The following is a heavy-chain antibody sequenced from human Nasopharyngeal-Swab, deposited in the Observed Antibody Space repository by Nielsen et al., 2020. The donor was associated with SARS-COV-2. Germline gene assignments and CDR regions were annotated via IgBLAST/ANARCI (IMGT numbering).Heavy chain of an antibody. D-gene: IGHD6-6*01. CDR1: GGSFSGYY. Sequence: SETLSLTCAVFGGSFSGYYWSWIRQPPGKGLEWIGEINHSGSTNYNQSLKSRVTISVDTSKNQFSLKLTSVTAADTAVYYCARALEYSRGMDVWGQGTTVTVSS. CDR3: ARALEYSRGMDV. J-gene: IGHJ6*02. V-gene: IGHV4-34*01. CDR2: INHSGST.